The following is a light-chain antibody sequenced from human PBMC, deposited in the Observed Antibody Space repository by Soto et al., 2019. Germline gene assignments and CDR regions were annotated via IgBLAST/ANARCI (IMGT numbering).Light chain of an antibody. CDR1: QSISSSY. CDR3: QQYSSTFWT. Sequence: EIVLTQSPGTLSLSPGERTTLSCRASQSISSSYLAWYQQKPGQAPRLLVYGASSRATGIPDRFSGSGSGIDFTLTISRLEPEDFALYYCQQYSSTFWTLGQGTKVDIK. J-gene: IGKJ1*01. V-gene: IGKV3-20*01. CDR2: GAS.